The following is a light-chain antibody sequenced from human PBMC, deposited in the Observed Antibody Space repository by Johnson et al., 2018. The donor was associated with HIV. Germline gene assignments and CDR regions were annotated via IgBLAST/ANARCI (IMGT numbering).Light chain of an antibody. Sequence: QSILTQPPSVSAAPGQRVNISCSGISSNIENYFVSWYQQLPGAAPRLLIYEDNNRPSGIPDRSSASKSGASATLGITGIQTGDESDYYCGIWDASMSPHYVFGTGTTITVL. CDR1: SSNIENYF. J-gene: IGLJ1*01. V-gene: IGLV1-51*02. CDR3: GIWDASMSPHYV. CDR2: EDN.